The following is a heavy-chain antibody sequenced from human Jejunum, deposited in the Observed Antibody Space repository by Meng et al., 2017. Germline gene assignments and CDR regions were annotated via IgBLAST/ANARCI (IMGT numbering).Heavy chain of an antibody. V-gene: IGHV1-2*02. CDR3: ASEGDNVMFPRAARGDYCLDY. Sequence: ASAQVSCNASAYTLTGYYMHCVRQAPPHGREGVGGINADSGATNYAQKFKGRVTMTRDTSTTTVYMELGSLGPDDTAIYYCASEGDNVMFPRAARGDYCLDYWGQGTLVTVSS. J-gene: IGHJ4*02. CDR2: INADSGAT. CDR1: AYTLTGYY. D-gene: IGHD2/OR15-2a*01.